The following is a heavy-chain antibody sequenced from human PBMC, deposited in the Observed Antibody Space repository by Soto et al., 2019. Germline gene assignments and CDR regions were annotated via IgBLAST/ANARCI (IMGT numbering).Heavy chain of an antibody. J-gene: IGHJ4*02. CDR2: IWYDGSNK. CDR1: GFTFSSYG. CDR3: ARAGSSYSSGWYAVDY. V-gene: IGHV3-33*01. D-gene: IGHD6-19*01. Sequence: QVPLVESGGGVVQPGRSLRLSCAASGFTFSSYGMHWVRQAPGKGLEWVAVIWYDGSNKYYADSVKGRFTISRDNSKTTLYLQMNSLRAEDTAVYYCARAGSSYSSGWYAVDYWGQGTLVTVSS.